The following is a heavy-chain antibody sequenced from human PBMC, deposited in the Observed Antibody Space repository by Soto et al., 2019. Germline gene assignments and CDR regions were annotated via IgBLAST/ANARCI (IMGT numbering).Heavy chain of an antibody. D-gene: IGHD5-18*01. CDR3: ARDRGGYSYGTKADAFDI. CDR2: IKQDGSEK. V-gene: IGHV3-7*01. J-gene: IGHJ3*02. CDR1: GFTFSSYW. Sequence: GGSLRLSCAASGFTFSSYWMSWVRQAPGKGLEWVANIKQDGSEKYYVDSVKGRFTISRDNAKNSLYLQMNSLRAEDTAVYYCARDRGGYSYGTKADAFDIWGQGTMVTVSS.